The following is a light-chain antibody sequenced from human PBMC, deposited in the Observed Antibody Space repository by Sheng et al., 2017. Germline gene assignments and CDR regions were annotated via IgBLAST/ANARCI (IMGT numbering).Light chain of an antibody. CDR3: TSWDDSVNGPV. CDR2: RSH. V-gene: IGLV1-44*01. Sequence: QSVLTQPPSVSGTPGQRVIISCSGNSSNIGGNTVNWYQHLPGTAPKLLIYRSHQRPSGVPDRFSGSKSGTSGTLVISGLQSEDETDYFCTSWDDSVNGPVFGGGTKVTVL. J-gene: IGLJ3*02. CDR1: SSNIGGNT.